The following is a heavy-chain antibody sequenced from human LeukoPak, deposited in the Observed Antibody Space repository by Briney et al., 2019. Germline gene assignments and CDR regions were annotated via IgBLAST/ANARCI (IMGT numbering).Heavy chain of an antibody. CDR1: GGTFSSYA. CDR3: ARERNPYSSSWYLDY. D-gene: IGHD6-13*01. Sequence: SVKVSCKASGGTFSSYAISWVRQAPGQGLEWMGRIIPILGTANYAQKFQGRVTITADKSTSTAYMELSSLRSEDTAVYYCARERNPYSSSWYLDYWGQGTLVTVSS. J-gene: IGHJ4*02. V-gene: IGHV1-69*04. CDR2: IIPILGTA.